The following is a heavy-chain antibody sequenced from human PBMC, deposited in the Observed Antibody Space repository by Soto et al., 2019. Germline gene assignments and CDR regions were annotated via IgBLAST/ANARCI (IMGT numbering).Heavy chain of an antibody. CDR2: IYYSGST. J-gene: IGHJ4*02. D-gene: IGHD3-3*01. CDR1: GGSISSGDYY. CDR3: ARGAPPTIFGVAYFDY. V-gene: IGHV4-30-4*01. Sequence: SETLSLTCTVSGGSISSGDYYWSWIRQPPGKGLEWIGYIYYSGSTYYNPSLKSRVTISVDTSKNQFSLKLSSVTAADTAVYYCARGAPPTIFGVAYFDYWGQGTLVTVSS.